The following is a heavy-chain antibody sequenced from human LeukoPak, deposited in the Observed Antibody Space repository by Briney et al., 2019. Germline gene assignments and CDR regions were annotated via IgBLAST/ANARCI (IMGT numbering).Heavy chain of an antibody. CDR1: GFKFIDYY. Sequence: PGGSLRLSCAASGFKFIDYYRVWIGQAPGRGLDWIAYISSRGDTEYYADSVKGRFTISRDNAKNSLYLQMNGLRAEDTAVYYCAELGITMIGGLWGKGTTVTISS. CDR2: ISSRGDTE. D-gene: IGHD3-10*02. CDR3: AELGITMIGGL. J-gene: IGHJ6*04. V-gene: IGHV3-11*04.